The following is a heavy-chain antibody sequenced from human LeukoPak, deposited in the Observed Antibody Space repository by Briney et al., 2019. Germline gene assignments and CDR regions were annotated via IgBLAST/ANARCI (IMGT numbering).Heavy chain of an antibody. CDR3: AKPLYNSGWYGGGDS. D-gene: IGHD6-19*01. CDR2: FSGSDASA. Sequence: PGGSLRLSCAASGFTVTTYDMSWVRQAPGKGPEWVSGFSGSDASAYYADSVKGRFTTSRDSSKNTLYLQMNSLRADDTAVYYCAKPLYNSGWYGGGDSWGQGTLVTVSS. V-gene: IGHV3-23*01. CDR1: GFTVTTYD. J-gene: IGHJ5*02.